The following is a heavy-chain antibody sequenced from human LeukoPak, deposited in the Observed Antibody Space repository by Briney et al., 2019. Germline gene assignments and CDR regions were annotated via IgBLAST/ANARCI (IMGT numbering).Heavy chain of an antibody. Sequence: GRSLRLSCTASGFTFGDYGMSWVRQAPGKGLEWVGFIRSKAYGGTTEYAASVKGRFTISRDDSKSIAYLQMNSLKTEDTAVYYCTRFTLDYWGQGTLVTVSS. J-gene: IGHJ4*02. CDR2: IRSKAYGGTT. CDR3: TRFTLDY. V-gene: IGHV3-49*04. CDR1: GFTFGDYG.